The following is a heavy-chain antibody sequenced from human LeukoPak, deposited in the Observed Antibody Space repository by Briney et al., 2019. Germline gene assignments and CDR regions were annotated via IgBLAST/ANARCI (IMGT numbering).Heavy chain of an antibody. CDR2: IYYSGST. CDR3: ATRRGFELFFDL. Sequence: PSETLSLTCTVSGGSISSSSYYWGWIRQPPGKGLEWIGSIYYSGSTYYNPSLKSRVTISVDTSKSQFSLKLNSVTAADTAVYFCATRRGFELFFDLWGQGTRVTVSS. J-gene: IGHJ4*02. D-gene: IGHD3-10*01. CDR1: GGSISSSSYY. V-gene: IGHV4-39*07.